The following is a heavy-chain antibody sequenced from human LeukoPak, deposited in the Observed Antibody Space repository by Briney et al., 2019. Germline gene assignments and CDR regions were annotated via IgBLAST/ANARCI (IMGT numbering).Heavy chain of an antibody. CDR1: GGSIGSYY. CDR2: IYYSGST. J-gene: IGHJ3*02. V-gene: IGHV4-59*12. D-gene: IGHD3-22*01. Sequence: PSETLSLTCTVSGGSIGSYYWSWIRQPPGKGLEWIGYIYYSGSTNYNPSLKSRVTISIDTSKNQFSLKLSSVTAADTALYYCARLEIFDSSGYYGAFDIWGQGTMVTVSS. CDR3: ARLEIFDSSGYYGAFDI.